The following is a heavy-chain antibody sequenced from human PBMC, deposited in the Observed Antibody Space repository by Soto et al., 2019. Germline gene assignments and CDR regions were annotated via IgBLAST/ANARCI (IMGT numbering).Heavy chain of an antibody. CDR3: ARGAMVRGTSFDY. Sequence: QVQLVQSGAEVKKPGSSVKVSCKASGGTFSSYTISWVRQAPGQGLEWMGRIIPILGIANYAQKFQGRVTITADNSTSTAYMELSSLRSEDTAVYYCARGAMVRGTSFDYWGQGTLVTVSS. J-gene: IGHJ4*02. CDR1: GGTFSSYT. V-gene: IGHV1-69*02. CDR2: IIPILGIA. D-gene: IGHD3-10*01.